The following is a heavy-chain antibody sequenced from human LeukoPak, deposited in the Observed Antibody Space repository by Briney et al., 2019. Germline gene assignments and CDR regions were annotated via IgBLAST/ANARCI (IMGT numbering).Heavy chain of an antibody. CDR3: AKDPPGQLWLFDY. CDR1: GFTFSSYA. Sequence: GGSLGLSCAASGFTFSSYAMSWVRQAPGKGLEWVSAITNSGGTTYYADSVKGRFTISRDNSKNTLYLQMNSLRAEDTAVYYCAKDPPGQLWLFDYWGQGTLVTVSS. V-gene: IGHV3-23*01. CDR2: ITNSGGTT. J-gene: IGHJ4*02. D-gene: IGHD3-16*01.